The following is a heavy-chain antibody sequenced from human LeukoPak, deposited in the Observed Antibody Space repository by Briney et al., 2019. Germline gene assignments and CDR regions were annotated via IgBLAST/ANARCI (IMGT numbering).Heavy chain of an antibody. V-gene: IGHV3-21*01. J-gene: IGHJ4*02. Sequence: GGSLRLSCAASGFTFSSYSMNWVRQAPGEGLEWVSSISSSRSYIYYADSVKGRFTISRDNAKNSLYLQMNSLRAEDTAVYYCARDTHPPYYFDYWGQGTLVTVSS. CDR2: ISSSRSYI. CDR3: ARDTHPPYYFDY. CDR1: GFTFSSYS.